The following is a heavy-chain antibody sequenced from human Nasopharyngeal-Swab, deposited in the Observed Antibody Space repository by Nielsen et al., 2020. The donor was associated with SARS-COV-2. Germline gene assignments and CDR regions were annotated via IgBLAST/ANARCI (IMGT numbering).Heavy chain of an antibody. CDR2: IGQGGTPI. Sequence: GESLKISCAASGFPFSDFYMSWIRQAPGKGLEWLSYIGQGGTPIYYADSVKGRFSISRENAKNSLYLQMDNLRAEDTAIYYCARVNHSSISAWGQGTVVTVSS. CDR1: GFPFSDFY. V-gene: IGHV3-11*04. D-gene: IGHD3-22*01. CDR3: ARVNHSSISA. J-gene: IGHJ5*02.